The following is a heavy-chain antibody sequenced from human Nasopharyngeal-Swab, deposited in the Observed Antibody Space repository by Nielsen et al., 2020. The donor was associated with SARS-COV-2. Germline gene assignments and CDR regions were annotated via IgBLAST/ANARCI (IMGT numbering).Heavy chain of an antibody. V-gene: IGHV3-7*01. CDR3: ARDPNFDPSGNMDV. D-gene: IGHD3-9*01. J-gene: IGHJ6*03. Sequence: GESLKISCAASGFTFSSYWMSWVRQAPGKGLEWVANIKQDGSEKYYVDSVKGRFTVSRDNAKISLYLQMDSLRAEDTALYYCARDPNFDPSGNMDVWGKGTTVTVSS. CDR2: IKQDGSEK. CDR1: GFTFSSYW.